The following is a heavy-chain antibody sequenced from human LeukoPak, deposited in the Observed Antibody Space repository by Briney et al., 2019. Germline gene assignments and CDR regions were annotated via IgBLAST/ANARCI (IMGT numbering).Heavy chain of an antibody. V-gene: IGHV3-7*01. D-gene: IGHD3-10*01. CDR1: GFTFRSYW. CDR2: IKQDGSEK. Sequence: PGGSLRLSCAGSGFTFRSYWMSWVRQAPGKGLEWVANIKQDGSEKYYVDSVKGRFTISRDNAKNSLYLQMNSLRAEDTAVYYCARDARITMVRERTYYYYMDVWGKGTTVTVSS. CDR3: ARDARITMVRERTYYYYMDV. J-gene: IGHJ6*03.